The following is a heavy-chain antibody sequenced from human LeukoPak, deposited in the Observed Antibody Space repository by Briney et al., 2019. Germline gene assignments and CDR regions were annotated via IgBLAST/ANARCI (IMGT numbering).Heavy chain of an antibody. CDR3: ARDRGSCSGGSCHSLGFDY. CDR1: GDSVSSNSAA. V-gene: IGHV6-1*01. D-gene: IGHD2-15*01. J-gene: IGHJ4*02. CDR2: TYYRSKWSN. Sequence: SQTLSLTCAISGDSVSSNSAAWNWIRQSPSRGLEWLGRTYYRSKWSNDYAVSVTSRRITINPHTSKNQFSLQLNSVTPEDTAVYYCARDRGSCSGGSCHSLGFDYWGQGTLVTVSS.